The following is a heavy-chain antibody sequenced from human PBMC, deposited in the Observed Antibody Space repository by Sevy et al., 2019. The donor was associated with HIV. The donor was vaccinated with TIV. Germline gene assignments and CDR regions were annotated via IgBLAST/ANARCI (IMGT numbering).Heavy chain of an antibody. CDR1: GYTFTGYY. D-gene: IGHD3-3*01. Sequence: ASVKVSCKASGYTFTGYYMHWVRQAPGQGLEWMGRINPNSGDTNYAQKFQGRVTMTRDTSISTAYMELSRLRSDDTAVYYCARGGYYDFWSGYWVCDYWGQGTLVTVSS. J-gene: IGHJ4*02. V-gene: IGHV1-2*06. CDR2: INPNSGDT. CDR3: ARGGYYDFWSGYWVCDY.